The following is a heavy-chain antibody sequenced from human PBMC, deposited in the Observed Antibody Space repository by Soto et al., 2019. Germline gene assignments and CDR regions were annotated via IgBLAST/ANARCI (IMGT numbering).Heavy chain of an antibody. CDR2: IIPMIGAT. CDR3: ARYWSAGTLYGAFDI. Sequence: QVQLVQSGSEVKKPGSSVKVSCKASGGTFSDFTLSWLRQAPGRGLEWMGGIIPMIGATNNAQKLKGRLTFTADKSTGTVYMELNSLRSDDTGVYYCARYWSAGTLYGAFDIWGQGTEVTVSP. V-gene: IGHV1-69*06. D-gene: IGHD2-15*01. J-gene: IGHJ3*02. CDR1: GGTFSDFT.